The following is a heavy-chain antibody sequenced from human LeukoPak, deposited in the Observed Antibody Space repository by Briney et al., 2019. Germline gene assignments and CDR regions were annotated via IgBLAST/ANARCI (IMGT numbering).Heavy chain of an antibody. CDR3: ARHSWPDGFDY. V-gene: IGHV4-39*01. J-gene: IGHJ4*02. CDR1: GGSISSTNYY. D-gene: IGHD6-13*01. CDR2: VYYSGST. Sequence: SEPLSLTCTVSGGSISSTNYYWGWIRQPPGKGLEWIASVYYSGSTYDNPSLKSRLTIFVDTSKNQFSLELSSVTAADTAVYFCARHSWPDGFDYWGQGTLVSVSS.